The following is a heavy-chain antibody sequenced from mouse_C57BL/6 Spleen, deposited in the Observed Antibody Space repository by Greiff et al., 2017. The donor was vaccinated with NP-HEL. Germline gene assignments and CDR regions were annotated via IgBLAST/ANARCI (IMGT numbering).Heavy chain of an antibody. CDR2: IWSGGST. V-gene: IGHV2-2*01. Sequence: VMLVESGPGLVQPSQSLSITCTVSGFSLTSYGVHWVRQSPGKGLEWLGVIWSGGSTDYNAAFISRMSISKDNSKSQVFFKMNSLQAYDTAIYYCARTSLRHYAMDYWGQGTSVTVSS. J-gene: IGHJ4*01. CDR1: GFSLTSYG. CDR3: ARTSLRHYAMDY. D-gene: IGHD2-12*01.